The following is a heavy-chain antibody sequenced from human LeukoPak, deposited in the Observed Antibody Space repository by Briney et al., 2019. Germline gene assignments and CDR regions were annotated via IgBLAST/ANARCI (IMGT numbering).Heavy chain of an antibody. CDR3: AKDRGLGYCSGGSCYGVH. Sequence: GGSLRLSCAAPRFTFSNYAMSWVRQAPGKGLEWVSAISGSGGSTYYADSVKGRFTISRDNSKNTLYLQMNSLRAEDTAVYYCAKDRGLGYCSGGSCYGVHWGQGTLVTVSS. V-gene: IGHV3-23*01. J-gene: IGHJ4*02. D-gene: IGHD2-15*01. CDR2: ISGSGGST. CDR1: RFTFSNYA.